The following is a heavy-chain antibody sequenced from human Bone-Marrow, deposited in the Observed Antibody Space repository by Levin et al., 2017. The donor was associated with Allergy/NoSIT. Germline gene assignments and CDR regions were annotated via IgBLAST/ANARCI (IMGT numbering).Heavy chain of an antibody. CDR3: AISYYDFWSGYS. J-gene: IGHJ5*02. CDR2: INPNSGGT. CDR1: GYTFTGYY. Sequence: GASVKVSCKASGYTFTGYYMHWVRQAPGQGLEWMGRINPNSGGTNYAQKFQGRVTMTRDTSISTAYMELSRLRSDDTAVYYCAISYYDFWSGYSWGQGTLVTVSS. D-gene: IGHD3-3*01. V-gene: IGHV1-2*06.